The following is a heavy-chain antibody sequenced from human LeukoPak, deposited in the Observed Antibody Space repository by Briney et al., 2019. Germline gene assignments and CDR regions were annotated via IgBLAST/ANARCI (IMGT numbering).Heavy chain of an antibody. CDR3: AHGTITMIVVVPFDY. V-gene: IGHV2-5*01. CDR1: GFSLSTSGVG. J-gene: IGHJ4*02. CDR2: IYWNDDK. D-gene: IGHD3-22*01. Sequence: SGPTLVNPTQTLTLTCTFSGFSLSTSGVGVGWIRQPPGKALEWLALIYWNDDKRYSPSLKSRLTITKDTSKNQVVLTMTNMDPVDTATYYCAHGTITMIVVVPFDYWGQGTLVTVSS.